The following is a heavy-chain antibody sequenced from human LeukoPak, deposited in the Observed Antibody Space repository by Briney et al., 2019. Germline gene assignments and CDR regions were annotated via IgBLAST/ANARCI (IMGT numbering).Heavy chain of an antibody. CDR2: IYWNDDK. V-gene: IGHV2-5*01. CDR1: GFSLSTSSRD. J-gene: IGHJ5*02. CDR3: AHSSLQWGHDWFDP. Sequence: SGPTLVNPTQTLTLTCTFSGFSLSTSSRDVGWIRHPPGKALEWLALIYWNDDKGYSPSLKSRLTIPKDTSKNQVVLTMTNMDPVDTATYYCAHSSLQWGHDWFDPWGQGTLVTVSS. D-gene: IGHD1-26*01.